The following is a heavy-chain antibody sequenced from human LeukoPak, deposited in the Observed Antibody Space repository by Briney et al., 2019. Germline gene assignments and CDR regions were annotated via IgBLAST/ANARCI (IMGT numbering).Heavy chain of an antibody. CDR2: ISSSSSYI. D-gene: IGHD3-10*02. CDR1: GFTFSSYS. Sequence: PGGSLRLSCAASGFTFSSYSMNWVRQAPGKGLEWVSSISSSSSYIYYADSVKGRFTISRDNAKNSLYLQMNSLRAEDTAVYYCARGVRGVPPAAYGYWGQGTLVTVSS. CDR3: ARGVRGVPPAAYGY. V-gene: IGHV3-21*01. J-gene: IGHJ4*02.